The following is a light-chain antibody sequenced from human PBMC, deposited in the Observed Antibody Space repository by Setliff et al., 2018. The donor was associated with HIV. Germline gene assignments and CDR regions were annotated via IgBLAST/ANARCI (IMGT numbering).Light chain of an antibody. CDR2: DVT. J-gene: IGLJ3*02. CDR3: CSYAGADTWM. V-gene: IGLV2-23*02. Sequence: QSALTQPASVSGSPGQSITISCTGSSGDIGDYESVSWYQQHPGEVPKLMVYDVTKRPSGVSDRFSASKSGNTASLTISGLQADDEAHYYCCSYAGADTWMFGGGTKVTVL. CDR1: SGDIGDYES.